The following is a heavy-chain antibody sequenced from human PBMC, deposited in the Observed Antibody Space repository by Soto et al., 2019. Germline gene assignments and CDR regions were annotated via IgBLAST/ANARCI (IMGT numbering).Heavy chain of an antibody. V-gene: IGHV3-48*04. CDR1: GFTFSSYS. Sequence: PGGSLRLSCAASGFTFSSYSMNWVRQAPGKGLEWLTYISSRSKTIYYADSVRGRFTTFRDNAENSLYLQMNSLRAEDTAVYYCVREDILGARGFDNWGQGNVVTVSS. CDR2: ISSRSKTI. D-gene: IGHD5-12*01. CDR3: VREDILGARGFDN. J-gene: IGHJ4*02.